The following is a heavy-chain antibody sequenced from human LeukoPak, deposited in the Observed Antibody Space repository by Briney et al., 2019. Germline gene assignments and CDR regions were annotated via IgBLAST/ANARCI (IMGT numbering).Heavy chain of an antibody. Sequence: SETLSLTCTVSGGSISSYYWSWIRQPPGKGLEWVGYIYYSGSTNYNPSLKSRVTISVDTSKNQFSLKLSSVTAADTAVYYCARCRKDYDFWSGYPDYFDYWGQGTLVTVSS. CDR3: ARCRKDYDFWSGYPDYFDY. D-gene: IGHD3-3*01. J-gene: IGHJ4*02. CDR1: GGSISSYY. CDR2: IYYSGST. V-gene: IGHV4-59*01.